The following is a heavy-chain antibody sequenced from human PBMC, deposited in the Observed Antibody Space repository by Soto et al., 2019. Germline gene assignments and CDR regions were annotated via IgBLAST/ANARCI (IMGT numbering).Heavy chain of an antibody. D-gene: IGHD3-3*01. CDR2: VNTGNGNT. Sequence: ASVKVSCKAPGYTFTTYGMHWVRQAPGQRLEWMGWVNTGNGNTAYSQKFQGRVTITRDTSASTGYMEVSSLSSEDMAVYYCAVGPASGEFDYWGQGTLVTVSS. J-gene: IGHJ4*02. V-gene: IGHV1-3*04. CDR3: AVGPASGEFDY. CDR1: GYTFTTYG.